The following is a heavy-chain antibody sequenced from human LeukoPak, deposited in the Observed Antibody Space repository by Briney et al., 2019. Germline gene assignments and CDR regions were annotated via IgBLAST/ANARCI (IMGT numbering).Heavy chain of an antibody. CDR3: AREDYYDSSGYDY. CDR2: ISSRSSYI. D-gene: IGHD3-22*01. J-gene: IGHJ4*02. Sequence: GESLRLSCAASGFTFSSYSMNWVRQAPGKGLEWVSSISSRSSYIYYADSVKGRFTISRDNAKNSLYLQMSSLRAEDTAVYYCAREDYYDSSGYDYWGQGTLVTVSS. CDR1: GFTFSSYS. V-gene: IGHV3-21*06.